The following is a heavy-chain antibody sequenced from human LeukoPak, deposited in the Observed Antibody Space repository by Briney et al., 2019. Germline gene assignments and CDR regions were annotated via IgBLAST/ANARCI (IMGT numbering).Heavy chain of an antibody. CDR1: GVSISSGSYY. Sequence: PSQTLSLTCTVSGVSISSGSYYWRWIRQPAGKGLEWIGRFYTSGRTNYNPSLKSRVTISVDTSKNQFSLKLSSVTAADTAVYYCARARRYAPFDYWGQGTLVTVSS. CDR2: FYTSGRT. D-gene: IGHD2-2*01. J-gene: IGHJ4*02. V-gene: IGHV4-61*02. CDR3: ARARRYAPFDY.